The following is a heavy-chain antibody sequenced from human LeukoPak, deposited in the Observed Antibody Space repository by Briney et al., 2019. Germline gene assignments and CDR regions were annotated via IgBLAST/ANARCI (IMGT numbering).Heavy chain of an antibody. CDR1: GFTFSSYT. CDR2: IGTSSTTI. V-gene: IGHV3-48*01. J-gene: IGHJ6*03. CDR3: ARFAAGGSYYYYMDV. D-gene: IGHD6-25*01. Sequence: GGSLRLSCAASGFTFSSYTMNWVRRPPGKGLEWVSNIGTSSTTIYYADSVKGRFTISRDNAKNSLYLQMNSLRADDTAVYYCARFAAGGSYYYYMDVWGKGTTVTVSS.